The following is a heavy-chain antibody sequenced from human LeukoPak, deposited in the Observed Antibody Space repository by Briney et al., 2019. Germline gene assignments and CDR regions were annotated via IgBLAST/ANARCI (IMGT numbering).Heavy chain of an antibody. CDR3: ARDPYSGSYGNYYFYFMDV. J-gene: IGHJ6*03. Sequence: GGSLRLSCAASGFTFSSYVMHWVRQAPGKGLEWVAIISYDGSNEYYADSVKGRFTVSRDNSKNTLYLQMNSLRAADTAAYYCARDPYSGSYGNYYFYFMDVWGKGTTVTISS. V-gene: IGHV3-30*04. CDR1: GFTFSSYV. CDR2: ISYDGSNE. D-gene: IGHD1-26*01.